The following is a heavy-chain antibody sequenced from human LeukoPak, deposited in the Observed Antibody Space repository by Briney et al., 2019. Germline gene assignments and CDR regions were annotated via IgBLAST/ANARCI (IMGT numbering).Heavy chain of an antibody. CDR3: ARGFLVRYVGGHNWFDP. D-gene: IGHD3-9*01. V-gene: IGHV1-2*02. J-gene: IGHJ5*02. CDR1: GYTFTGYD. CDR2: INPNGGGT. Sequence: ASLKLSCTASGYTFTGYDMHWVRQAPGQGLEWMGWINPNGGGTNYAQKFQGRVTMTRDTSISTAYMELSSLRSDATAVHYCARGFLVRYVGGHNWFDPWGQGNQVTVSS.